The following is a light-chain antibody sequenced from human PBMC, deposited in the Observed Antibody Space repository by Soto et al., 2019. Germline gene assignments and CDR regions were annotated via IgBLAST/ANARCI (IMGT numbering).Light chain of an antibody. V-gene: IGKV1-9*01. Sequence: DIQLAQSPSFLSASVGGRVTIACRASQGINSRLAWYQQEPGKAPKLLIYAASTLQSGVPSRFSGSASGTEFTLTISSLQPEDFATYYCQQVSGYPLSFGGGTKVDI. CDR2: AAS. CDR1: QGINSR. CDR3: QQVSGYPLS. J-gene: IGKJ4*01.